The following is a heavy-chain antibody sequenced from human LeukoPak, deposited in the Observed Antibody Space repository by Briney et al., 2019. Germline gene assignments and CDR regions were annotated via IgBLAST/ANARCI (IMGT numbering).Heavy chain of an antibody. D-gene: IGHD3-22*01. CDR2: ISYDGSNK. Sequence: PGGSLRLSCAASGFTFSSYAMHWVRQAPGKGLEWVAVISYDGSNKYYADSVKGRFTISRDNSKNTLYLQMNSLRAEDTVVYYCARDSTHDSSGYYTPFDYWGQGTLVTVSS. CDR3: ARDSTHDSSGYYTPFDY. J-gene: IGHJ4*02. CDR1: GFTFSSYA. V-gene: IGHV3-30-3*01.